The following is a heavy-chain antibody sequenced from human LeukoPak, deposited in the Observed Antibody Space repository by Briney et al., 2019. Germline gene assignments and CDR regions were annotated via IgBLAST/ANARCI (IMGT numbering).Heavy chain of an antibody. V-gene: IGHV4-38-2*01. CDR2: IYHSGST. CDR3: ARHVYDFWSGYPFDY. Sequence: SETLSLTCAVSGYSISSGYYWGWIRQPPGKGLEWIGSIYHSGSTYYNQSLKSRVTISVDTSKNQFSLKLSSVTAADTAVYYCARHVYDFWSGYPFDYWGQGTLVTVSS. J-gene: IGHJ4*02. D-gene: IGHD3-3*01. CDR1: GYSISSGYY.